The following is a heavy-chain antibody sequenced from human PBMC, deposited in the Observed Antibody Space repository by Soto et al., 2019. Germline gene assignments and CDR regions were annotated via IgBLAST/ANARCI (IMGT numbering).Heavy chain of an antibody. D-gene: IGHD1-1*01. CDR3: AKDKGVFNWATSYFDY. CDR2: TSYDGNNE. CDR1: GFTFSNYA. Sequence: LRLSCAASGFTFSNYAMHWVRQAPGKGLEWVALTSYDGNNEYYTDRVKGRFTISRDNSKNTLFLQMNSPRPEDTAVYYCAKDKGVFNWATSYFDYWGQGALVTVSS. J-gene: IGHJ4*02. V-gene: IGHV3-30*18.